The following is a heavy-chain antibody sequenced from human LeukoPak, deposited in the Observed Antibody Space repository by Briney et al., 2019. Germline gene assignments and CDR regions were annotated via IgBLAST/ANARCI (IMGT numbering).Heavy chain of an antibody. V-gene: IGHV4-39*01. CDR3: ARHKIAADSAISWFDT. D-gene: IGHD6-13*01. Sequence: PSETLSLTCTVSGVSISTTDYYWGWVRQPPGKGLEWIGSMFYNGNAYYNPSLKSRVTISVDTSKNHFSLNLRSVTAADTAVYFCARHKIAADSAISWFDTWGQGALVTVSS. J-gene: IGHJ5*02. CDR1: GVSISTTDYY. CDR2: MFYNGNA.